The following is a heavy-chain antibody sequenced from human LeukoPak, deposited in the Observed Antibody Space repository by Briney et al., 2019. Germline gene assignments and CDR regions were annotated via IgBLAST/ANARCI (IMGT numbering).Heavy chain of an antibody. Sequence: GRSLRLSCAASGFTFSSYGVPWVRQAPGKGLEWVAVISYDGSNKYYADSVKGRFTISRDNSKNTLYLQMNSLRAEDTAVYYCAKDYYSNYPLLQNGDWFDPWGQGTLVTVSS. CDR1: GFTFSSYG. V-gene: IGHV3-30*18. CDR2: ISYDGSNK. CDR3: AKDYYSNYPLLQNGDWFDP. J-gene: IGHJ5*02. D-gene: IGHD4-4*01.